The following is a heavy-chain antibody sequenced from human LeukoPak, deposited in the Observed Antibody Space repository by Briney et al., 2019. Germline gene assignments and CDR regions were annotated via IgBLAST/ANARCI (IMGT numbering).Heavy chain of an antibody. D-gene: IGHD3-10*01. CDR3: AKVVLWFGDLFDH. Sequence: GGSLRLSCAASGFTFSSYGMHWVRQAPGKGLEWVAFIRYDGSNKYYADSVKGRFTISRDNSKNTLYLQLNSLRAEDTAVYYCAKVVLWFGDLFDHWGQGTLVTVSS. V-gene: IGHV3-30*02. J-gene: IGHJ4*02. CDR2: IRYDGSNK. CDR1: GFTFSSYG.